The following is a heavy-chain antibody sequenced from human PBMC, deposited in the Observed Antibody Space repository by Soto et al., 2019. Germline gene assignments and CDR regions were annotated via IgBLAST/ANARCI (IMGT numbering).Heavy chain of an antibody. CDR3: ARGPTRILKPGYYYYGMDV. D-gene: IGHD3-3*02. J-gene: IGHJ6*02. CDR1: GYSFTGYF. Sequence: ASVKVSCKASGYSFTGYFTQWVRQAPGQGLEWMGWINLNSGGTSYAQKFQGRVTMTRDTSISTAYMELSSLRSEDTAVYYCARGPTRILKPGYYYYGMDVWGQGTTVTVSS. CDR2: INLNSGGT. V-gene: IGHV1-2*02.